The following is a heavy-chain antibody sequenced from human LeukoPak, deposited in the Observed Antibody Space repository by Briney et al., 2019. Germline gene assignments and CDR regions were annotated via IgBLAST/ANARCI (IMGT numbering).Heavy chain of an antibody. Sequence: GGSLRLSCAASGFTVSSNYMSWVRQAPGKGLEWVSVIYSGGSTYYADSVNGRFTISRDNSKNTLSLQMNSLRAEDTAVYYCAGDYYGSGSYYNYWGQGTLVTVSS. CDR2: IYSGGST. J-gene: IGHJ4*02. D-gene: IGHD3-10*01. CDR3: AGDYYGSGSYYNY. V-gene: IGHV3-66*01. CDR1: GFTVSSNY.